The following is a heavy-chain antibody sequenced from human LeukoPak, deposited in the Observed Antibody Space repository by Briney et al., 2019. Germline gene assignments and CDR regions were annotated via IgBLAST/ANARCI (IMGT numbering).Heavy chain of an antibody. V-gene: IGHV4-59*01. Sequence: TSETLSLTCTVSGCSISSYYWSWIRQPPGKGLEWIGYIYYSGSTNYNPSLKSRVTISVDTAKNQFSLKLSSVTAADTAVYFCARATNYGDYGDWFDRWGQGTLVTVSS. CDR3: ARATNYGDYGDWFDR. CDR2: IYYSGST. CDR1: GCSISSYY. J-gene: IGHJ5*02. D-gene: IGHD4-17*01.